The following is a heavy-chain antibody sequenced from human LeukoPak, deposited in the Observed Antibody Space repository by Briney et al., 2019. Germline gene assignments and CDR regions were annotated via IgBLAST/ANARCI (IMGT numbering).Heavy chain of an antibody. CDR1: GGSISSGGYY. Sequence: SQTLSLTCTVSGGSISSGGYYWSWIRQHPGKGLEWIGYIYYSGSTYYNPSLKSRVTISVDTSKNQFSLKLSSVTAADTAVYYCARVVVVVAATGDTFDPWGQGTLVTVSS. CDR3: ARVVVVVAATGDTFDP. J-gene: IGHJ5*02. CDR2: IYYSGST. D-gene: IGHD2-15*01. V-gene: IGHV4-31*03.